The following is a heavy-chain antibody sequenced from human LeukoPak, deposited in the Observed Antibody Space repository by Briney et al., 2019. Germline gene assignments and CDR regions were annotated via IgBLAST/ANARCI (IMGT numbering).Heavy chain of an antibody. CDR2: IYYSGST. CDR1: GGSISSYY. J-gene: IGHJ5*02. D-gene: IGHD6-19*01. Sequence: SETLPLTCTVSGGSISSYYWSWIRQPPGKGLEWIGYIYYSGSTNYNPSLKSRVTISVDTSKNQFSLKLSSVTAADTAVYYCARSYSSGWYTVFDPWGQGTLVTVSS. CDR3: ARSYSSGWYTVFDP. V-gene: IGHV4-59*01.